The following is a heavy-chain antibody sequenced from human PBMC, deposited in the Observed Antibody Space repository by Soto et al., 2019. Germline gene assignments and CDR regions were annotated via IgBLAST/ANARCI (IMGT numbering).Heavy chain of an antibody. CDR1: GFTFSIHW. J-gene: IGHJ6*03. V-gene: IGHV3-74*01. CDR3: ARGLVVVPAAATSYYYMDV. CDR2: IKSDGSST. D-gene: IGHD2-2*01. Sequence: GGSLRLSCAASGFTFSIHWMHWVRQAPGKGLVWVSRIKSDGSSTSYADSVKGRFTISRDNAKNTLYLQMNSLRAEDTALYYCARGLVVVPAAATSYYYMDVWGKGTTVTVSS.